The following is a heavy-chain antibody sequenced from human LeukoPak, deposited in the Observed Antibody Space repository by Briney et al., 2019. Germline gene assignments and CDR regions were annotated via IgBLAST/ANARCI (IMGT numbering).Heavy chain of an antibody. V-gene: IGHV6-1*01. CDR2: TYYRSKWFN. D-gene: IGHD1-26*01. Sequence: SQTLSLTCAISGDSVSSYSAAWNWIRQSPSRGLEWLGRTYYRSKWFNDCAVSVKSRITFNPDTSKNQFSLQLDSVTPEDTAVYYCARSGSFRFDSWGQGTLVTVSS. CDR1: GDSVSSYSAA. CDR3: ARSGSFRFDS. J-gene: IGHJ4*02.